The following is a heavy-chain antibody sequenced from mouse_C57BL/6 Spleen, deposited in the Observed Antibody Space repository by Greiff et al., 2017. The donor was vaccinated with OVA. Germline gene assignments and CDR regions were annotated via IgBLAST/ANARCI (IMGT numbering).Heavy chain of an antibody. CDR3: ARRGSNYVRDYAMDY. Sequence: EVQLVESGGGLVKPGGSLKLSCAASGFTFSDYGMHWVRQAPEKGLEWVAYISSGSSTIYYADTVKGRFTISRDNAKNTLFLQMTSLRSGDTAMYYCARRGSNYVRDYAMDYWGQGTSVTVSS. CDR1: GFTFSDYG. V-gene: IGHV5-17*01. CDR2: ISSGSSTI. D-gene: IGHD2-5*01. J-gene: IGHJ4*01.